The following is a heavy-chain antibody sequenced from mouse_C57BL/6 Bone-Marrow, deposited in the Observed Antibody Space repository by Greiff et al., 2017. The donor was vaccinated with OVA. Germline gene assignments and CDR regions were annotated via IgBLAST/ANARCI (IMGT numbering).Heavy chain of an antibody. V-gene: IGHV1-69*01. CDR2: IDPSDSYN. CDR3: ARGGYYYFDY. CDR1: GFTFTSYC. Sequence: VQLQQPGAELVLPWSSVTLSCTASGFTFTSYCLHWVPQRPGQGLELIGEIDPSDSYNNYNQKFKGKSTLTVDKSSSSAYMQRSSLTSEDSAVYYCARGGYYYFDYWGQGTTLTVSS. D-gene: IGHD2-3*01. J-gene: IGHJ2*01.